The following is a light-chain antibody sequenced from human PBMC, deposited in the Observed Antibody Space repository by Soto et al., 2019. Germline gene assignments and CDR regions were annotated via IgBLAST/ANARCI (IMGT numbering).Light chain of an antibody. V-gene: IGKV3-15*01. Sequence: EIVMTQSPATLSVSPGETATLSCRASQSVSSNLAWYQQKPAQAPRLLIYGASTRSTGIPARFSGSGSGTEFTLTSSSLQSEDLAVYYCQQYNNWPLTFGQGTKLEIK. J-gene: IGKJ2*01. CDR2: GAS. CDR3: QQYNNWPLT. CDR1: QSVSSN.